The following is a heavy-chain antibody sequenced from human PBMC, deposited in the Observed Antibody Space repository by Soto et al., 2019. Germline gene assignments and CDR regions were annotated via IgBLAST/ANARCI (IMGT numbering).Heavy chain of an antibody. D-gene: IGHD3-3*01. V-gene: IGHV1-8*01. CDR1: GYTFTSYD. CDR3: ARRGYDFWSGYGPNWFDP. Sequence: ASVKVSCKASGYTFTSYDINWVRQATGQGLEWMGWMNPNSGNTGYAQKFQGRVTMTRNTSISTAYIELSSLRSEDTAVYYCARRGYDFWSGYGPNWFDPWGQGTLVTVSS. CDR2: MNPNSGNT. J-gene: IGHJ5*02.